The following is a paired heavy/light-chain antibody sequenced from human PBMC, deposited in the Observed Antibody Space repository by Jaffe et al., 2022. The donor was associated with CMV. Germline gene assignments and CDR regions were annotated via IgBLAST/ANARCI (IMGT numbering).Light chain of an antibody. J-gene: IGKJ1*01. CDR1: QGISND. Sequence: DIQMTQSPSSLSASVGDRVTITCRASQGISNDLGWYQQKPGKAPKRLIYAASRLQSGVPSRFSGSGSGTEFTLTISSLQPEDFATYYCLQHNTYPRMFGPGTKVEIK. CDR2: AAS. CDR3: LQHNTYPRM. V-gene: IGKV1-17*01.
Heavy chain of an antibody. V-gene: IGHV1-2*02. CDR3: ASVTYSNYDDFDH. CDR1: GYTFIDQY. J-gene: IGHJ4*02. Sequence: QVQLVQSGAEVKEPGASVKVSCKTSGYTFIDQYVHWVRQAPGQGLEWMGWVFPGNGGTQSSQKFQGRVTMTRDTSITTAYMELTRLTSDDTAVYFCASVTYSNYDDFDHWGQGTLVTVSS. D-gene: IGHD3-3*01. CDR2: VFPGNGGT.